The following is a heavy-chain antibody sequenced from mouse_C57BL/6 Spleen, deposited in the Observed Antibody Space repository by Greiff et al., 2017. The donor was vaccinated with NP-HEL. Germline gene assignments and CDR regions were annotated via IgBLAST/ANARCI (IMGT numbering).Heavy chain of an antibody. Sequence: EVQLVESGGGLVKPGGSLKLSCAASGFTFSDYGMHWVRQAPEKGLEWVAYISSGSSTIYYADTVKGQFTISRDNAKNTLFLQMTSLRSEDTAMYYCASGATVVDYFDYWGQGTTLTVSS. D-gene: IGHD1-1*01. CDR2: ISSGSSTI. J-gene: IGHJ2*01. V-gene: IGHV5-17*01. CDR3: ASGATVVDYFDY. CDR1: GFTFSDYG.